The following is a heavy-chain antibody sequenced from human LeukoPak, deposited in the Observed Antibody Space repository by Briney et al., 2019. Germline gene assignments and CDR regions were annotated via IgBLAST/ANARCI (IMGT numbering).Heavy chain of an antibody. Sequence: SETLSLXCTVSGGSISSYYWSWIRHPPGKGLEWIGYIYYSGSTNYNPSLKSRVTISVDTPKNQFSLKLSSVTAADTAVYYCARGGHCSGGSCYRGFDPWGQGTLVTVSS. J-gene: IGHJ5*02. CDR3: ARGGHCSGGSCYRGFDP. CDR1: GGSISSYY. V-gene: IGHV4-59*12. D-gene: IGHD2-15*01. CDR2: IYYSGST.